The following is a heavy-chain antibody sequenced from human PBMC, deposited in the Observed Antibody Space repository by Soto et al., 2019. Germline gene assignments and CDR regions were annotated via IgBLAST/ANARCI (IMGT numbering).Heavy chain of an antibody. D-gene: IGHD2-15*01. V-gene: IGHV3-21*01. Sequence: AGSLRLSCAASGFTFSSYSMNWVRQAPGKGLEWVSSISSSSSYIYYADSVKGRFTISRDNAKNSLYLQMNSLRAEDTAVYYCASDHSARYCSGGSCFDGMDVWGQGTTVTVSS. CDR2: ISSSSSYI. CDR1: GFTFSSYS. CDR3: ASDHSARYCSGGSCFDGMDV. J-gene: IGHJ6*02.